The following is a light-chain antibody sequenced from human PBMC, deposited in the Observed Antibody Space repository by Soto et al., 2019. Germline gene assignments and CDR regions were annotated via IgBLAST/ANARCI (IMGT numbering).Light chain of an antibody. V-gene: IGKV1-33*01. Sequence: DIQMTQSPSSLSASVGDRVTITCQASQDLKNYINWYQQKPGKAPKLLIYDASTLETGVPSRLRGSGSGTDVTFTISGMQTADTATYSCQPDENLPYTFGQGTKLHIK. J-gene: IGKJ2*01. CDR2: DAS. CDR1: QDLKNY. CDR3: QPDENLPYT.